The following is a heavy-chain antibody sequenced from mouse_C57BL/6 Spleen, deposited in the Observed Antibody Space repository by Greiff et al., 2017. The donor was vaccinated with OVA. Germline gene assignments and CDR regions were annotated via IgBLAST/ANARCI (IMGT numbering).Heavy chain of an antibody. CDR1: GYTFTSYW. J-gene: IGHJ4*01. CDR3: ARPPFYYSNLDYAMDY. V-gene: IGHV1-53*01. CDR2: INPSNGGT. D-gene: IGHD2-5*01. Sequence: QVQLQQPGTELVKPGASVKLSCKASGYTFTSYWMHWVKQRPGQGLEWIGNINPSNGGTNYTEKFKSKATLTVDKSSSTDYMQISSLTSEDSAVYYCARPPFYYSNLDYAMDYWGQGTSVTVSS.